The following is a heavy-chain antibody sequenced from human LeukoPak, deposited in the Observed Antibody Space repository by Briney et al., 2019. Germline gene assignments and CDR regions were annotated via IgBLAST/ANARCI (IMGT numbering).Heavy chain of an antibody. D-gene: IGHD5-12*01. CDR3: ARELNSRGYEGWFDP. CDR1: GGSISSYY. CDR2: IYYSGST. J-gene: IGHJ5*02. V-gene: IGHV4-59*01. Sequence: SETLSLTCTVSGGSISSYYWSWIRQPPGKGLEWIGYIYYSGSTNYNPSLKSRVTISVDTSKNQFSLKLSSVTAADTAVYYCARELNSRGYEGWFDPWGQGTLVTVSS.